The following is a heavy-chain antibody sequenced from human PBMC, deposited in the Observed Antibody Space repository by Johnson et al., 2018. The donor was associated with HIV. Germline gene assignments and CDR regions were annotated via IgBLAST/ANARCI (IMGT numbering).Heavy chain of an antibody. CDR2: IWFDGSNK. V-gene: IGHV3-33*06. CDR1: GFTFSTYG. J-gene: IGHJ3*02. D-gene: IGHD3-10*01. CDR3: VKEAITMEVDI. Sequence: QVQLVESGGGVVQPGRSLRLSCAASGFTFSTYGMHWVRQAPGKGLEWVAVIWFDGSNKYYADSVKGRFTISRDNSKNTLYLQMDSLRAEDTAVYYCVKEAITMEVDIWGQGTMVTVSS.